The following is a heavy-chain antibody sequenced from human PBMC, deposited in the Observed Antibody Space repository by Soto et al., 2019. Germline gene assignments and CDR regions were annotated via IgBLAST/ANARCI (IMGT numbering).Heavy chain of an antibody. D-gene: IGHD3-10*01. J-gene: IGHJ4*02. Sequence: PSPTLSLACAISADSVSSTSTAWSWIRQSPSRGLEWLGRTYYSSKWYSDYAVSVKSRITINPDTSKNQFSLQLNSVTPEHTAVYCCARGSYYCWLVWDQGALVAVSS. CDR1: ADSVSSTSTA. CDR3: ARGSYYCWLV. V-gene: IGHV6-1*01. CDR2: TYYSSKWYS.